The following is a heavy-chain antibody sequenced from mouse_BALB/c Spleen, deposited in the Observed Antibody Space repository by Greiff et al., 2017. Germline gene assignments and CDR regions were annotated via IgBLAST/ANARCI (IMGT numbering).Heavy chain of an antibody. CDR2: IYPGNVNT. V-gene: IGHV1S56*01. D-gene: IGHD2-2*01. Sequence: QVQLQQSGPELVKPGASVRISCKASGYTFTSYYIHWVKQRPGQGLEWIGWIYPGNVNTKYNEKFKGKATLTADKSSSTAYMQLSSLTSEDSAVYFCARNLLWLRYFDYWGQGTTLTVSS. J-gene: IGHJ2*01. CDR3: ARNLLWLRYFDY. CDR1: GYTFTSYY.